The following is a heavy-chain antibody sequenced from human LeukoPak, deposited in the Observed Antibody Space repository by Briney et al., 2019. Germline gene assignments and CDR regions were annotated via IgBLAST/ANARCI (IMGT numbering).Heavy chain of an antibody. D-gene: IGHD6-19*01. V-gene: IGHV3-33*01. CDR1: GFTFSNYG. J-gene: IGHJ4*02. CDR3: ARDLGSYSYSSDWYYFDY. Sequence: PGRSLRLSCTASGFTFSNYGIHWVRQAPGKGPEWVAVIWNDGRNKYYADSVKGRFTISRDNSKNTLYLQMNSLRAEDTAVYYCARDLGSYSYSSDWYYFDYWGQGTLVTVSS. CDR2: IWNDGRNK.